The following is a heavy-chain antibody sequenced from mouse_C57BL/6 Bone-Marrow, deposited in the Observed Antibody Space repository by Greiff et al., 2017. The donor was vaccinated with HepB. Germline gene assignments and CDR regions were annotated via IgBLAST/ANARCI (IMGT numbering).Heavy chain of an antibody. V-gene: IGHV1-76*01. CDR3: ARLGGSSYRFAY. J-gene: IGHJ3*01. CDR1: GYTFTDYY. Sequence: QVHVKQSGAELVRPGASVKLSCKASGYTFTDYYINWVKQRPGQGLEWIARIYPGSGNTYYNEKFKGKATLTAEKSSSTAYMQLSSLTSEDSAVYFCARLGGSSYRFAYWGQGTLVTVSA. CDR2: IYPGSGNT. D-gene: IGHD1-1*01.